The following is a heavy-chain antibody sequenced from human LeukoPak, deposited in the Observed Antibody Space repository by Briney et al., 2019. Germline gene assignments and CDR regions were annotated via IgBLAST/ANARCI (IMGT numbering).Heavy chain of an antibody. CDR2: IYYSGST. J-gene: IGHJ3*02. V-gene: IGHV4-39*07. CDR1: GGSISSSSYY. D-gene: IGHD3-16*01. CDR3: ARAGEDSDAFDI. Sequence: SETLSLTCTVSGGSISSSSYYWGWIRQPPGKGLEWIGSIYYSGSTYYNPSLKSRVTISVDTSKNQFSLKLSSVTAADTAVYYCARAGEDSDAFDIWGQGTMVTVSS.